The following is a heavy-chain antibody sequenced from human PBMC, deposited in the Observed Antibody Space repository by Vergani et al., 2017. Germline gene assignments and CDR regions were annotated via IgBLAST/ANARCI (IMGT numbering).Heavy chain of an antibody. V-gene: IGHV4-34*01. CDR3: ARAGDCSGGSCFDY. J-gene: IGHJ4*02. D-gene: IGHD2-15*01. CDR1: GGSFSGYY. Sequence: QVQLQQWGAGLLKPSETLSLTCAVYGGSFSGYYWSWIRQPPGKGQEWIGEINHSGSTNYNPSLKSRVTISVDTSKNQFSLKLSSVTAADTAVYYCARAGDCSGGSCFDYWGQGTLVTVSS. CDR2: INHSGST.